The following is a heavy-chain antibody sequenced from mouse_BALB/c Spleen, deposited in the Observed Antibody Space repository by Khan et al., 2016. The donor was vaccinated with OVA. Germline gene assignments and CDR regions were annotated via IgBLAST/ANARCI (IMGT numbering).Heavy chain of an antibody. Sequence: QVRLQQSGAELARPGASVKMSCKASGYTFTSYTIHWIKKRPGQGLEWIGYINPSNGYTNYNQKFKDKATLTTDKSSTTAYLKMSSLTFDDSAVYNCVRDGAYHRNDGWFAYWGQGTLVTVSA. D-gene: IGHD2-14*01. J-gene: IGHJ3*01. CDR3: VRDGAYHRNDGWFAY. V-gene: IGHV1-4*01. CDR1: GYTFTSYT. CDR2: INPSNGYT.